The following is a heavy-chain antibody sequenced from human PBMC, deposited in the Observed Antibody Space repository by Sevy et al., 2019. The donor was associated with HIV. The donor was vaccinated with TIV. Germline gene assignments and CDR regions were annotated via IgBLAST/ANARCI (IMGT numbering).Heavy chain of an antibody. V-gene: IGHV4-39*01. J-gene: IGHJ4*02. CDR2: IYFSGST. D-gene: IGHD3-10*01. CDR3: ARHGGLVDRGFDF. CDR1: GGSIARSSYD. Sequence: ETLSLTCTVSGGSIARSSYDWGWIRQSPGKGLEWIGSIYFSGSTSYATSLRSRVTISVDTSKNQVSLKMRSVTATDTAFYYCARHGGLVDRGFDFWGQGALVTISS.